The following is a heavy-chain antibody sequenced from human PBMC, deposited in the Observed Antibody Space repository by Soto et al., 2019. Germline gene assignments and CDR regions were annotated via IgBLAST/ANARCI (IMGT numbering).Heavy chain of an antibody. D-gene: IGHD2-15*01. Sequence: KPSETLSLTCSVSGGSIRSNYWSWIRQPPGKRLEWIGYTYYTGATNYNPSLKSRVTMSVDTSTNQFSLKLSSLTPADTAVYYCARVPPTISGHPGVFDFWGQGALVTVSS. CDR1: GGSIRSNY. V-gene: IGHV4-59*01. CDR2: TYYTGAT. J-gene: IGHJ4*02. CDR3: ARVPPTISGHPGVFDF.